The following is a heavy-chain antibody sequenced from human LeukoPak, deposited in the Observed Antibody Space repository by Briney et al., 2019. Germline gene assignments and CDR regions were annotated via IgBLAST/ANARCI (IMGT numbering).Heavy chain of an antibody. Sequence: SVKVSCKASGGTFSSYAISWVRQAPGQGLEWMGRIIPIFGTANYAQKFQGRVTITTDESTSTAYMELSSLRTEDTAVYYCARDYTKYYDILTGYNDAFDIWGQGTMVTVSS. V-gene: IGHV1-69*05. J-gene: IGHJ3*02. CDR2: IIPIFGTA. D-gene: IGHD3-9*01. CDR3: ARDYTKYYDILTGYNDAFDI. CDR1: GGTFSSYA.